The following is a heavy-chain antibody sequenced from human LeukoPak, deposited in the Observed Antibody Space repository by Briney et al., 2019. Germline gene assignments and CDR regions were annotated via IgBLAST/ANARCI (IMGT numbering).Heavy chain of an antibody. Sequence: SVKVSCKASGGTFSSYAISWVRQAPGQGLAWMGGIIPIFGTANYAQKFQGRVTITADESTSTAYMELSSLRSEDTAVYYCASGTGFWSGYYTFDYWGQGTLVTVSS. V-gene: IGHV1-69*13. CDR2: IIPIFGTA. CDR3: ASGTGFWSGYYTFDY. D-gene: IGHD3-3*01. J-gene: IGHJ4*02. CDR1: GGTFSSYA.